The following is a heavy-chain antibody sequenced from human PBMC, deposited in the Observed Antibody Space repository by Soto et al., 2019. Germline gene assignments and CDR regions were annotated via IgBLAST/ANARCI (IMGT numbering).Heavy chain of an antibody. Sequence: ASVKVSCKVSGYTLTELSMHWVRQAPGKGLEWMGGFDPEDGETIYAQKFQGRVTMTEDTSTDTAYMELSSLRSEDTAVYYCANLQPYYYDLLTGPWGQGTLVTVSS. D-gene: IGHD3-22*01. V-gene: IGHV1-24*01. CDR1: GYTLTELS. CDR3: ANLQPYYYDLLTGP. CDR2: FDPEDGET. J-gene: IGHJ5*02.